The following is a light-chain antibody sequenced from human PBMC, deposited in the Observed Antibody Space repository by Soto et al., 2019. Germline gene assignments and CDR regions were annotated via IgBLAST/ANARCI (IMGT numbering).Light chain of an antibody. CDR1: QSVSSSY. Sequence: DIVLTQSPGTLSLSPGERATLSCRASQSVSSSYLAWYQQKPGQAPRLLIYGASSRATGIPDRFSGSGSGTDFTLTISRLEPEDFAVYYCHQYGSSPRGTFGQGTKVDI. CDR2: GAS. J-gene: IGKJ1*01. V-gene: IGKV3-20*01. CDR3: HQYGSSPRGT.